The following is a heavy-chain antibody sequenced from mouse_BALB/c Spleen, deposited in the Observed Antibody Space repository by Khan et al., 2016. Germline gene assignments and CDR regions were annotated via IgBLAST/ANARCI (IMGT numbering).Heavy chain of an antibody. CDR3: ARRYLSWIAY. Sequence: VQLQESGPDLVKPSQSLSLTCTVTGYSITSGYSWHWIRQFPGNKLEWMAYIHYSGTTYYNPSLKSRISITRDTSKNQFFLQLNSVTTKDNATNYCARRYLSWIAYWGQGTLVTVSA. J-gene: IGHJ3*01. D-gene: IGHD2-14*01. CDR1: GYSITSGYS. CDR2: IHYSGTT. V-gene: IGHV3-1*02.